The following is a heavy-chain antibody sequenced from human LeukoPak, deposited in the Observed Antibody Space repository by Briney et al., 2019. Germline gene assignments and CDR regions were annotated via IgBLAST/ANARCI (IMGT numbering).Heavy chain of an antibody. CDR2: IYNSGST. CDR1: GGSISSYY. V-gene: IGHV4-59*12. J-gene: IGHJ2*01. D-gene: IGHD3-10*01. Sequence: SETLSLTCTVSGGSISSYYWSWIRQPPGKGLEWIGYIYNSGSTNYNPSLKSRVTISGDRSKNQFSLKLSSVTAADTAVYYCARARGSGPFDLWGRGTLVTVSS. CDR3: ARARGSGPFDL.